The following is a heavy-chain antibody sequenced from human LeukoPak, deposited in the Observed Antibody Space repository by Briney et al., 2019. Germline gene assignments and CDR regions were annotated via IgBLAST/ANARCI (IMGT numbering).Heavy chain of an antibody. J-gene: IGHJ4*02. CDR3: AKAPVITGTMFCFDY. CDR1: GFTFTTSA. CDR2: ISDSGIST. Sequence: PGGSLRLSCAASGFTFTTSAMTWVRQAPGKGLEWVSYISDSGISTYYADSVKGRFAISRDNSKNTLYLQMNSLRAEDTAVYYCAKAPVITGTMFCFDYWGQGTLVTVSS. D-gene: IGHD1-20*01. V-gene: IGHV3-23*01.